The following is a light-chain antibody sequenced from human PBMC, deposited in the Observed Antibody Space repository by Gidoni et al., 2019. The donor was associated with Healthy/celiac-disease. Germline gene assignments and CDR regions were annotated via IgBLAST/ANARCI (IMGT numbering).Light chain of an antibody. CDR1: QSVSSY. CDR2: DAS. CDR3: QQRSNWPIT. Sequence: EIVFTQSPATLSLSPGESATLSCRASQSVSSYLAWYQQKPGQAPRLLIYDASNRATGIPARFSGSGSGTDFTLTISSLEPEDFAVYYRQQRSNWPITFGQGTRLEIK. J-gene: IGKJ5*01. V-gene: IGKV3-11*01.